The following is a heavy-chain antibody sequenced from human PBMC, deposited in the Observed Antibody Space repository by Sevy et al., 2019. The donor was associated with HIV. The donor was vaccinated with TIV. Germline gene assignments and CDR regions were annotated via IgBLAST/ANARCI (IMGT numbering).Heavy chain of an antibody. V-gene: IGHV1-8*01. Sequence: ASVKVSCKASGYTFTNYDINWVRQATGQGLEWMGWMNPNSGNTGYAQKFQGRVTMTRNTSINTAYMELSSLRSEDTALYYCAGGTGLLGIVVVPGARGWFDPWGQGTLVTVSS. CDR1: GYTFTNYD. CDR3: AGGTGLLGIVVVPGARGWFDP. CDR2: MNPNSGNT. D-gene: IGHD2-2*03. J-gene: IGHJ5*02.